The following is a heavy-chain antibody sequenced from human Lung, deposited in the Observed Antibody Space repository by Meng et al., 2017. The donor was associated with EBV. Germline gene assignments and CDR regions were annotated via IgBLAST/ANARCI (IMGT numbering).Heavy chain of an antibody. V-gene: IGHV4-34*01. CDR2: INYSGIT. D-gene: IGHD3-22*01. CDR1: GRSCSSSY. Sequence: QLQLQQWGSRLLKPSDTLPLTCGVSGRSCSSSYWRWIRQPPGKGLEWIVQINYSGITTYNPSLKSRVTISVDTSKNQFSLKLSSVTAADTAVYYCARGRIIGDSSGYSDYWGQGTLVTVSS. J-gene: IGHJ4*02. CDR3: ARGRIIGDSSGYSDY.